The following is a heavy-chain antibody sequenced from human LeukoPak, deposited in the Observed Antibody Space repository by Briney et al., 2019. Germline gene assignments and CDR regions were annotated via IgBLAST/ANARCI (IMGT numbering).Heavy chain of an antibody. D-gene: IGHD3-10*01. J-gene: IGHJ2*01. Sequence: SGTLSLTCAVSGGSISSSNWWSWVRQPPGKGLEWIGEIYHSGSTNYNPSLKSRVTISVDKSKNQFSLKLSSVTTADTAVYYCARGRITIGRWYFDLWGRGTLVTVSS. CDR2: IYHSGST. CDR1: GGSISSSNW. V-gene: IGHV4-4*02. CDR3: ARGRITIGRWYFDL.